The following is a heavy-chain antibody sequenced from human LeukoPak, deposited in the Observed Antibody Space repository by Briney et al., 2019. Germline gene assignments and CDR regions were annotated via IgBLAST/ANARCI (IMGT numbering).Heavy chain of an antibody. J-gene: IGHJ4*02. D-gene: IGHD2-15*01. CDR3: AKAPVTSCRGAFCYPFDY. V-gene: IGHV3-30*02. Sequence: GGSLRLSCAASAFIFSSYGMHWVRQAPGKGLEWVAYIQYDGSNKQYADSVRGRFSISRDSSRSTLYLQMNSLRAEDAAVYYCAKAPVTSCRGAFCYPFDYWGQGTLVTVSP. CDR1: AFIFSSYG. CDR2: IQYDGSNK.